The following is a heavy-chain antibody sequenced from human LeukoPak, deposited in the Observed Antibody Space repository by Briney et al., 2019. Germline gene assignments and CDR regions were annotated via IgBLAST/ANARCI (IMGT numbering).Heavy chain of an antibody. D-gene: IGHD2-21*02. J-gene: IGHJ3*02. Sequence: GGSLRLSCAASGFTFSSYAMHWVRQAPGKGLEWVAVISYDGSNKYYADSVKGRFTISRDNSKNTLYLQMNSLRAEDTAVYYCARDPNCGGDCYQDAFDIWGQGTMVTVSS. CDR3: ARDPNCGGDCYQDAFDI. CDR2: ISYDGSNK. V-gene: IGHV3-30*04. CDR1: GFTFSSYA.